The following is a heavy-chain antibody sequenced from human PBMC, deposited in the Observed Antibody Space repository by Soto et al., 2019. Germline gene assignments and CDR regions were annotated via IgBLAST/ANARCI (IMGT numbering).Heavy chain of an antibody. J-gene: IGHJ5*01. CDR3: AIGYGWCDS. CDR1: GGNISNPRW. V-gene: IGHV4-4*02. D-gene: IGHD3-16*01. CDR2: IHQSGNI. Sequence: SEPKSLPSAVSGGNISNPRWRRCIQQYPGKGLEWIGEIHQSGNINYNPSLKSRLSISVDKSKNELSLKLTSVTSVYTAVYDCAIGYGWCDSWCQGTLVTASS.